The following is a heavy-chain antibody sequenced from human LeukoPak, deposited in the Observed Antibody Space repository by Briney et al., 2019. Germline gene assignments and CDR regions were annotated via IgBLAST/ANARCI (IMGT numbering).Heavy chain of an antibody. J-gene: IGHJ4*02. V-gene: IGHV4-39*07. CDR3: ARSQTGLYDSSDH. Sequence: PSETLSLTCTVSGGSISSSSYYWGWIRQPPGKGLEWIGSIYYSGSTYYNPSLKSRVTISVDTSKNQFSLKLSSVTAADTAVYYCARSQTGLYDSSDHWGQGTLVTVSS. CDR1: GGSISSSSYY. CDR2: IYYSGST. D-gene: IGHD3-22*01.